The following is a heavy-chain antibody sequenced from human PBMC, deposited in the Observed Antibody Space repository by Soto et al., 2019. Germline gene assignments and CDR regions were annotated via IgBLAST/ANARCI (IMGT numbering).Heavy chain of an antibody. Sequence: SETLSLTCTVSGGSISSYYWSWIRQPPGKGLEWIGYIYYSGSTNYNPSLKSRVTISVDTSKNQFSLKLSSVTAADTAVYYCARDKGYSSSWPPSYYYYYGMDVWGQGTTVTVSS. CDR3: ARDKGYSSSWPPSYYYYYGMDV. J-gene: IGHJ6*02. D-gene: IGHD6-13*01. CDR1: GGSISSYY. V-gene: IGHV4-59*01. CDR2: IYYSGST.